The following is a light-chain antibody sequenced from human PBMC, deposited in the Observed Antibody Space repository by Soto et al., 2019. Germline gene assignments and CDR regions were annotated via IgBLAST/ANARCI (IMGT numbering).Light chain of an antibody. J-gene: IGKJ5*01. CDR1: QSLSISY. CDR3: QQYGSLIT. CDR2: GSF. Sequence: EIVLTQSPGTLSLSPGERATLSRRASQSLSISYLAWYQQKSGQAPRLLIYGSFSRATGIPDRFSGSGSGTDFTLTISRLEPEDFAVYYCQQYGSLITFGQGTRLEI. V-gene: IGKV3-20*01.